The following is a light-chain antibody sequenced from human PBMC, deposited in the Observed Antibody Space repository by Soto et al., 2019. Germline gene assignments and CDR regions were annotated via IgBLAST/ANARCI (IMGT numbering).Light chain of an antibody. CDR2: AAS. V-gene: IGKV1-39*01. CDR3: QQSYSTRLIT. J-gene: IGKJ5*01. CDR1: QSISSY. Sequence: IPMTQSPSSLSASVGDRFTITCRASQSISSYLNWYQQKPGKAPKLLIYAASSLQSGVPSRFSGSGSGTDFTLTISRLQPEDFATYYCQQSYSTRLITFGQGTRLEI.